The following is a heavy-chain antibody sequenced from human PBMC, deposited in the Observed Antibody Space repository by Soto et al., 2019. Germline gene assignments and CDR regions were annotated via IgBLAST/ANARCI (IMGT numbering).Heavy chain of an antibody. CDR3: ARDLNYDFWSGYYDYYYYGMDV. D-gene: IGHD3-3*01. V-gene: IGHV1-3*01. CDR1: GYTLTSYA. Sequence: ASVKVSCKASGYTLTSYAMHWVRQAPGQRLEWMGWINAGNGNTKYSQKFQGRVTITRDTSASTAYMELSSLRSEDTAVYYCARDLNYDFWSGYYDYYYYGMDVWGQGTTVTVSS. J-gene: IGHJ6*02. CDR2: INAGNGNT.